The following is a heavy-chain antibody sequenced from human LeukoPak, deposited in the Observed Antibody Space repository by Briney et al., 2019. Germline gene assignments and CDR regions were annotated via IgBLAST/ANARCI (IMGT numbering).Heavy chain of an antibody. CDR3: ARIEEMYCSGGSCSSGYFYYYYMDV. J-gene: IGHJ6*03. D-gene: IGHD2-15*01. CDR2: TRYDGSNK. V-gene: IGHV3-30*02. Sequence: GGSLRLSCAASGFTFSSYGMYWVRQAPGKGLEWVAFTRYDGSNKYYADSVKGRFTISRDNSKNTLYLKMNSLRAEDTAVYYCARIEEMYCSGGSCSSGYFYYYYMDVWGKGTTVTVSS. CDR1: GFTFSSYG.